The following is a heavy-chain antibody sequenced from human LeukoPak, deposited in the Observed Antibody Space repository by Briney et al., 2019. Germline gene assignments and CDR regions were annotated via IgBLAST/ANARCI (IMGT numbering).Heavy chain of an antibody. CDR2: ISSNSGVT. CDR3: ARVPNGIDF. D-gene: IGHD2-8*01. V-gene: IGHV1-2*02. CDR1: GYTFTGYY. Sequence: GTSVKVSCKASGYTFTGYYIHWVRQAPGQGLEWMGWISSNSGVTNYAQKFQGRVTMTRDTSISTVYMELSSLRSDDTAVYYCARVPNGIDFWGQGTLVTVSS. J-gene: IGHJ4*02.